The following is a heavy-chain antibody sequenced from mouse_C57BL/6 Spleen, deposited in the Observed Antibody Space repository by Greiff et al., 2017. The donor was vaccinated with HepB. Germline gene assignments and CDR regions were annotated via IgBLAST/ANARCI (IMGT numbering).Heavy chain of an antibody. CDR1: GFNIKNTY. Sequence: EVKLVESVAELVRPGASVKLSCTASGFNIKNTYMHWVKQRPEQGLEWIGRIDPANGNTKYAPKFQGKATITADTSSNTAYLQLSSLTSEDTAIYYCARGEISYGNYVGAMDYWGQGTSVTVSS. CDR2: IDPANGNT. D-gene: IGHD2-1*01. J-gene: IGHJ4*01. CDR3: ARGEISYGNYVGAMDY. V-gene: IGHV14-3*01.